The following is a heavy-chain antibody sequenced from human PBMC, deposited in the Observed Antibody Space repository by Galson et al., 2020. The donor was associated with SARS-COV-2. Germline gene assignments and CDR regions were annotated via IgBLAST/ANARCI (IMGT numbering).Heavy chain of an antibody. J-gene: IGHJ3*02. CDR1: GTSISSGSYS. Sequence: SETLSLTCAVSGTSISSGSYSWNWIRQPPGKGLEWIGYISHSRGTYYNPSLKSRVTISGDRSKNQFSLRLSSVTAADTAVYYCARLYYGEYAPEACDILGPGTRVTVAS. D-gene: IGHD4-17*01. CDR2: ISHSRGT. V-gene: IGHV4-30-2*01. CDR3: ARLYYGEYAPEACDI.